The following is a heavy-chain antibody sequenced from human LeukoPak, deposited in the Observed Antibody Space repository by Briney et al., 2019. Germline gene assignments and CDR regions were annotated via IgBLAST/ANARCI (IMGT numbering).Heavy chain of an antibody. CDR2: ISWNSGSI. D-gene: IGHD1-26*01. V-gene: IGHV3-9*01. Sequence: PGGSLRLSCAASGFTFDDYAMHWVRQAPGKGLEWVSGISWNSGSIGYADSVKGRFTISRDNAKNSLYLQTNSLRAEDTALYYCAKDISRGSYLYYYYYYGMDVWGQGTTVTVSS. CDR3: AKDISRGSYLYYYYYYGMDV. J-gene: IGHJ6*02. CDR1: GFTFDDYA.